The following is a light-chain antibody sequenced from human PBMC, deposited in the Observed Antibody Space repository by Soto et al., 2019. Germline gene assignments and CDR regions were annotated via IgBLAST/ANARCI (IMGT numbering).Light chain of an antibody. CDR3: MQASHWPYT. Sequence: DAVMTQSPLSLAVTLGQPASISCRSSESLVHSTGHTYLNWFHQRPGQSPRRLIYKVSNRDSGVPDRFSGSASGTDFTLKISRVEAEDVGVYYCMQASHWPYTFGQGTKLEIE. V-gene: IGKV2-30*02. CDR1: ESLVHSTGHTY. J-gene: IGKJ2*01. CDR2: KVS.